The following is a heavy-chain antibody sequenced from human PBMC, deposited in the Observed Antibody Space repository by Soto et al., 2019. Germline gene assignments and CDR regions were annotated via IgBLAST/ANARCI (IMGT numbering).Heavy chain of an antibody. CDR3: ARELTVVPQYDAFDI. CDR1: GYTFTSYG. D-gene: IGHD2-21*01. J-gene: IGHJ3*02. Sequence: ASVKVSCKASGYTFTSYGISWVRQAPGQGLEWMGWISAYNGNTNYAQKVQGRVTMTTDTSTSTAYMELRSLRSDDTAVCYCARELTVVPQYDAFDIWGQGTMVTVSS. CDR2: ISAYNGNT. V-gene: IGHV1-18*01.